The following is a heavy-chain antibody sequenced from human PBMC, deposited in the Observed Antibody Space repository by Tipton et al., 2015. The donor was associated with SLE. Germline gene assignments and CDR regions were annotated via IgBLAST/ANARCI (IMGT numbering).Heavy chain of an antibody. J-gene: IGHJ6*03. CDR1: GGSISSSSYY. CDR2: IYYSGTT. CDR3: AREIRFLEWLSSYYYMDV. Sequence: TLSLTCTVSGGSISSSSYYWGWIRQPPGKGLEWIGSIYYSGTTYYNPSLKSRVTISVDTSKNQFSLKLSSVTAADTAVYYCAREIRFLEWLSSYYYMDVWGKGTTVTVSS. D-gene: IGHD3-3*01. V-gene: IGHV4-39*07.